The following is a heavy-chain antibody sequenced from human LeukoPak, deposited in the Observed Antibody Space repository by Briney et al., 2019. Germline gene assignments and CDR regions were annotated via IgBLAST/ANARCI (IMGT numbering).Heavy chain of an antibody. Sequence: SETLSLTCTVSGGSISSYYWSWIRQPAGKGLEWIGRIYTSGSTNYNPSLKSRVTMSVDTSKNQFSLKLSSVTAADKAVYYCARDSLLSAAFDIWGQGTMVTVSS. CDR1: GGSISSYY. CDR3: ARDSLLSAAFDI. V-gene: IGHV4-4*07. J-gene: IGHJ3*02. CDR2: IYTSGST.